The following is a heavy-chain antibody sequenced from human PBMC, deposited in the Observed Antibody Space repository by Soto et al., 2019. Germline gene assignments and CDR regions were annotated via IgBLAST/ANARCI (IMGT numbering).Heavy chain of an antibody. J-gene: IGHJ5*02. CDR1: GFNFSNHW. V-gene: IGHV3-74*01. Sequence: GGSLRLSCAASGFNFSNHWMHWVRQRPGEGLVWVSRITSDGKSKAYAESVKGRFAISRDNAKNTLYLQMNGLTAEDTAVYYCARESGDWPLNWFDPWGLGTLVTVPS. CDR3: ARESGDWPLNWFDP. D-gene: IGHD2-21*02. CDR2: ITSDGKSK.